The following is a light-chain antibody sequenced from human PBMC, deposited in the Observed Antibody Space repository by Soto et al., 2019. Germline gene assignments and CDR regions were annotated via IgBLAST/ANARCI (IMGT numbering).Light chain of an antibody. J-gene: IGLJ1*01. CDR3: SSYAGSNNFVV. CDR1: SSDVGGYNY. Sequence: QSALTPPPSASGSPGQSVTISCTGTSSDVGGYNYVSWYQQHPGKAPKLMIYEVFKRPSGVPDRFSGSKSGNTASLTVSGLQAEDEADYYCSSYAGSNNFVVFGTGTKLTVL. V-gene: IGLV2-8*01. CDR2: EVF.